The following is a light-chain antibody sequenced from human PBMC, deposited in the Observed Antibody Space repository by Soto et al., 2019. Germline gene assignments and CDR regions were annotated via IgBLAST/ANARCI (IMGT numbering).Light chain of an antibody. V-gene: IGKV4-1*01. Sequence: DIVMTQSPGSLAVPLGERATINCKFSQSVLYTSNNKNYLAWYQQKTGQPPKLLIYWASARESGVPDRFSGSGSGTEFTLTISSLQAEDVAVYYCQQYYGSPYTFGQGTKLEIK. CDR3: QQYYGSPYT. CDR2: WAS. J-gene: IGKJ2*01. CDR1: QSVLYTSNNKNY.